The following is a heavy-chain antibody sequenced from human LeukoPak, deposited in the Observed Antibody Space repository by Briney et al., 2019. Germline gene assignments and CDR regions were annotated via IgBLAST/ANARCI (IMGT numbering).Heavy chain of an antibody. CDR3: AKDRGSSWPPYAYYYMGV. Sequence: GGSLRLSCAASGFSFSSYGMHWVRQAPGKGLEWVAFIRYDGSNKYYADSVKGRFIISRDNSKSTVSLQMNSLRVEDTAVYYCAKDRGSSWPPYAYYYMGVWGKGTTVTVSS. CDR1: GFSFSSYG. V-gene: IGHV3-30*02. D-gene: IGHD6-13*01. CDR2: IRYDGSNK. J-gene: IGHJ6*03.